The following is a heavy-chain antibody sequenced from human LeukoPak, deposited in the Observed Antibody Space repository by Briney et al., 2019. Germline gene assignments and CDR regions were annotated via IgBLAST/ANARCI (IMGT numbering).Heavy chain of an antibody. V-gene: IGHV3-30*10. CDR3: VRDAGGY. J-gene: IGHJ4*02. CDR1: GFTFSTYA. Sequence: PGRSLRLSCAASGFTFSTYAMHSVRQAPGKGLEWVAVISSDGNKKFYTDSVKGRFTISRDNSRNTLYLQINGLRAEDTAVYHCVRDAGGYWGQGTPVTVSS. CDR2: ISSDGNKK.